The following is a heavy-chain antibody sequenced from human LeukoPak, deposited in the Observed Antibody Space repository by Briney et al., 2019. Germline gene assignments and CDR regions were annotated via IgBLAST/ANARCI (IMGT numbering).Heavy chain of an antibody. CDR2: ISGSGGST. D-gene: IGHD4-17*01. J-gene: IGHJ4*02. Sequence: PGGSLRLSCAASGFTFSSYAMSWIRQAPGKGLEWVSAISGSGGSTYYTDSVKGRFTISRDNSKNTLYLQMNSLRAEDTAVYYCAKDIMTTVTTSADYWGQGTLVTVSS. CDR1: GFTFSSYA. V-gene: IGHV3-23*01. CDR3: AKDIMTTVTTSADY.